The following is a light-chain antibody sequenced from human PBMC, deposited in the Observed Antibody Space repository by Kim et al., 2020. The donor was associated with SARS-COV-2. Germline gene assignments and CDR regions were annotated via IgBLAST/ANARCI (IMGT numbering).Light chain of an antibody. CDR2: GAS. J-gene: IGKJ1*01. CDR1: QSVSSSY. V-gene: IGKV3-20*01. Sequence: PGESATLSCRASQSVSSSYLAWYQQKPGQAPRLLIYGASSRATGIPDRFSGSGSGTDFTLTISRLEPEDFAVYYCQQYGSSPRTFGQGTKVDIK. CDR3: QQYGSSPRT.